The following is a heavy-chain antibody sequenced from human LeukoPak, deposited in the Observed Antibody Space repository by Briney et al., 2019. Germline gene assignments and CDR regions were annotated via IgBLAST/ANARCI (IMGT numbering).Heavy chain of an antibody. CDR2: ISGSEGGT. D-gene: IGHD3-10*02. CDR1: GFSLRRYA. CDR3: AKEGYMRDCSPVCDDY. J-gene: IGHJ4*02. Sequence: SLTLSCAASGFSLRRYAMMWAHLAPGRGLKGVSSISGSEGGTWYPDSVKGRFTISIDKSKNTLWLHMTSLRAADTAVYYCAKEGYMRDCSPVCDDYWVQGPLVTTSS. V-gene: IGHV3-23*01.